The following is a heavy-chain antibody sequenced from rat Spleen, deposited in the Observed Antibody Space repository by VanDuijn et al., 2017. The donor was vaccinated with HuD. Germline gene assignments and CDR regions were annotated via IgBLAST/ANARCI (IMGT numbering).Heavy chain of an antibody. V-gene: IGHV5-7*01. J-gene: IGHJ3*01. Sequence: EVQLVESGGGLVQPGRSLKLSCAASGFTFSDYNMAWVRQAPKKGLEWVATINYDGSSTYYRDSVKGRFTISRDNAKSTLYLQMDSLRSEDTATYYCARHNYGSYGWFAYWGQGTLVTVSS. CDR1: GFTFSDYN. CDR2: INYDGSST. CDR3: ARHNYGSYGWFAY. D-gene: IGHD1-3*01.